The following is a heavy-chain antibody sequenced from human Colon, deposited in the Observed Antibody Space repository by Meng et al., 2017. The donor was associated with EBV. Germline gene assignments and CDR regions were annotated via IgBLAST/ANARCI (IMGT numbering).Heavy chain of an antibody. Sequence: QVQLREREPGLVKTPQAPPIPSRVVGGSVSSGGYCWTWIRQPPGKGAEWLGNIYYSGSTFYTPSLKRRVIISIDTSKNQFSLNLRSVTAADTAVYYCARVSSGWDYFDYWGQGTLVTVSS. V-gene: IGHV4-31*03. J-gene: IGHJ4*02. D-gene: IGHD6-19*01. CDR2: IYYSGST. CDR1: GGSVSSGGYC. CDR3: ARVSSGWDYFDY.